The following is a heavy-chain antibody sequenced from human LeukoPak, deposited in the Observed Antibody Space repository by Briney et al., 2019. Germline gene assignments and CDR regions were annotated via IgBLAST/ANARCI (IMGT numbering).Heavy chain of an antibody. CDR3: ARGQVYSYGPPPPRGASTNYYGMDV. D-gene: IGHD5-18*01. CDR2: IYHSGST. CDR1: GGSISSGGYY. V-gene: IGHV4-30-2*01. J-gene: IGHJ6*02. Sequence: SQTLSLTCTVSGGSISSGGYYWSWIRQPPGKGLEWIGYIYHSGSTNYNPSLKSRVTISVDTSKNQFSLKLSSVTAADTAVYYCARGQVYSYGPPPPRGASTNYYGMDVWGQGTTVTVSS.